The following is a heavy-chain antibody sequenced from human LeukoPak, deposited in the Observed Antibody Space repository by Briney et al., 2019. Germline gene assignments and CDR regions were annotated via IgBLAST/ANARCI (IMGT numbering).Heavy chain of an antibody. J-gene: IGHJ4*02. CDR2: IEQDGSEK. V-gene: IGHV3-7*01. D-gene: IGHD6-19*01. CDR3: ASHPGYSSGWYGTGFFDY. CDR1: GFTFSSYW. Sequence: GGSLRLSCAASGFTFSSYWMSWVRQAPGKGLEWVANIEQDGSEKYYVDSVKGRFTISRDNAKNSLSLQMNSLRAEDTAVYCCASHPGYSSGWYGTGFFDYWGQGTLVTVSS.